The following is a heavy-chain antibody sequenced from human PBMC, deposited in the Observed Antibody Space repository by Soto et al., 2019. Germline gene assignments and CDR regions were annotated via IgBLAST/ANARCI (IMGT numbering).Heavy chain of an antibody. J-gene: IGHJ4*02. V-gene: IGHV1-69*13. CDR2: IIPIFGTA. CDR1: RYTFSSYG. D-gene: IGHD6-13*01. Sequence: ASVKVSCKASRYTFSSYGISWVRQAPGQGLEWMGGIIPIFGTANYAQKFQGRVTITADESTSTAYMELSSLRSEDTAVYYCARWSSPADFDYWGQGTLVTVSS. CDR3: ARWSSPADFDY.